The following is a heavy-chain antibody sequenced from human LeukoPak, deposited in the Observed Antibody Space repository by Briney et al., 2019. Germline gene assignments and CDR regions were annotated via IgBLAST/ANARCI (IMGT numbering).Heavy chain of an antibody. CDR2: ISWNSGSI. J-gene: IGHJ4*02. V-gene: IGHV3-9*01. D-gene: IGHD2-15*01. Sequence: HPGGSLRLSCAASGSTFDDYAMHWVRQAPGKGLEWVSGISWNSGSIGYADSVKGRFTISRDNAKNSLYLQMNSLRAEDTALYYCAKDIFKEGYYFDYWGQGTLVTVSS. CDR1: GSTFDDYA. CDR3: AKDIFKEGYYFDY.